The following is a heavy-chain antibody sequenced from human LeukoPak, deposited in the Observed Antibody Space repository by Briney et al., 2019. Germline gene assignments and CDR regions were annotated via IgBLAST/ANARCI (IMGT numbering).Heavy chain of an antibody. CDR2: ISYDGSNK. CDR1: GFTFSNYT. CDR3: ARDRTGQQLISRKDYYYMDV. Sequence: PGGSLRLSCAASGFTFSNYTMHWIRQAPGKGLEWVAVISYDGSNKYYADSVKGRFTISRDNSKNTLYLQMTSLRVEDTAVYYCARDRTGQQLISRKDYYYMDVWGKGTTVTISS. V-gene: IGHV3-30*04. J-gene: IGHJ6*03. D-gene: IGHD4-11*01.